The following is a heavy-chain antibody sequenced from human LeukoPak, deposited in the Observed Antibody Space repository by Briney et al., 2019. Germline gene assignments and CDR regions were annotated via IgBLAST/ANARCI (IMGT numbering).Heavy chain of an antibody. V-gene: IGHV1-69-2*01. Sequence: ASVKVSCKASGYTFTDYYMHWVQQAPGKGLEWMGRVDPEDGETLYAEKFQGRVTITADTSTDTAFMEVNILRSEDTAIYYCATGGAGHGGNSGHYYHYMDVWGKGTTVTVSS. D-gene: IGHD4-23*01. J-gene: IGHJ6*03. CDR1: GYTFTDYY. CDR2: VDPEDGET. CDR3: ATGGAGHGGNSGHYYHYMDV.